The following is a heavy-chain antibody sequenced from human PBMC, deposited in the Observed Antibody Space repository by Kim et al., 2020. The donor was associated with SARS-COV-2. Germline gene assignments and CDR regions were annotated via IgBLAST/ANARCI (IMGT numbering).Heavy chain of an antibody. J-gene: IGHJ4*02. CDR1: GFTFSSYG. V-gene: IGHV3-33*01. Sequence: GGSLRLSCAASGFTFSSYGMHWVRQAPGKGLEWVAVIWYDGSNKYYADSVKGRFTISRDNSKNTLYLQMNSLRAEDTAVYYCARDYYDYVWGSYRPGVFDYWGQGTLVTVSS. D-gene: IGHD3-16*02. CDR2: IWYDGSNK. CDR3: ARDYYDYVWGSYRPGVFDY.